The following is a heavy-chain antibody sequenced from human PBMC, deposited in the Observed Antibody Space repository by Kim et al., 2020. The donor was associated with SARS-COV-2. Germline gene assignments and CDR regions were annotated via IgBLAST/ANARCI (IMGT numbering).Heavy chain of an antibody. D-gene: IGHD4-17*01. V-gene: IGHV4-59*09. Sequence: PSLKSRVPIAVDTPKNQFSLKLSSLTPADTAVYYCARGGGDYGDYYFDCWGQGTLVTVSS. J-gene: IGHJ4*02. CDR3: ARGGGDYGDYYFDC.